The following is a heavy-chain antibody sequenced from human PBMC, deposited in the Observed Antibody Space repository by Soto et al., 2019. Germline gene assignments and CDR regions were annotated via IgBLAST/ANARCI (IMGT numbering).Heavy chain of an antibody. J-gene: IGHJ6*02. Sequence: QVQLQQWGAGLLKPSETLSLTCAVYGGSFSGYYWSWIRQPPGKGLEWIGEINHSGSTNYNPSLKSRVTISVDTCKNQFSLKLSSVTAADTAVYYCARGAVVRGRILGYYYYYGMDVWGQGTTVTVSS. CDR3: ARGAVVRGRILGYYYYYGMDV. D-gene: IGHD3-16*01. CDR1: GGSFSGYY. V-gene: IGHV4-34*01. CDR2: INHSGST.